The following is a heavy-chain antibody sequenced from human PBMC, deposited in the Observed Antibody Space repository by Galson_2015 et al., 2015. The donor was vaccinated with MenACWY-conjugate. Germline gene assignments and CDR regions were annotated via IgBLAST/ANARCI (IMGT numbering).Heavy chain of an antibody. CDR1: GGPFSSSDYY. D-gene: IGHD2-21*01. CDR2: LYYNGDT. V-gene: IGHV4-39*01. Sequence: TLYLSCTVPGGPFSSSDYYWGWLRPPQGKGPEWIASLYYNGDTYFNPSLKTRVTVSVDTSNNPFSLKLNSVTAADTAVYYCARRLTVISPYFDLWGRGTLVTVSS. CDR3: ARRLTVISPYFDL. J-gene: IGHJ2*01.